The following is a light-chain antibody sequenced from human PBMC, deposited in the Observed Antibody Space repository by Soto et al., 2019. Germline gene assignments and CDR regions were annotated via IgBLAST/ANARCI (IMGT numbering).Light chain of an antibody. CDR2: DAS. J-gene: IGKJ3*01. V-gene: IGKV3-11*01. CDR3: QHRHN. CDR1: QSVSID. Sequence: EVVLTQSPATLSLSPGDRATLSCRASQSVSIDFAWYQQKPGQAPRLLIYDASNRATGIPARFIGSGSGTDFTLTIRSLEPEDFAVYYCQHRHNFGPGTKVDIK.